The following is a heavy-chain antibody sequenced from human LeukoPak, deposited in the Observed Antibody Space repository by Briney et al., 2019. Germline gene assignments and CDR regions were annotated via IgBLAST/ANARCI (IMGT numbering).Heavy chain of an antibody. J-gene: IGHJ6*03. D-gene: IGHD1-26*01. CDR1: GYTFTSYD. V-gene: IGHV1-8*01. Sequence: ASVKVSCKASGYTFTSYDINWVRQATGQGLEWMGWMNPNSGNTGYAQKFQGRVTMTRDTSISTAYMELSRLRSDDTAVYYCASGVGATPYYYYYYMDVWGKGTTVTVSS. CDR3: ASGVGATPYYYYYYMDV. CDR2: MNPNSGNT.